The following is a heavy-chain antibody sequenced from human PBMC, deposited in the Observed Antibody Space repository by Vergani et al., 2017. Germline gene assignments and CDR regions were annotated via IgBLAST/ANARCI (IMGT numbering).Heavy chain of an antibody. D-gene: IGHD1-26*01. CDR2: IKQDGSEK. J-gene: IGHJ4*02. CDR3: ARKGWELLRGGVYYFDY. V-gene: IGHV3-7*03. CDR1: GFTFSSYW. Sequence: EVQLVESGGGLVQPGGSLRLSCAASGFTFSSYWMSWVRQAPGKGLEWVANIKQDGSEKYYVDSVKGRFTISRDNAKTALYLQMNSLRAEDTAVYYCARKGWELLRGGVYYFDYWCQGTLVTVSS.